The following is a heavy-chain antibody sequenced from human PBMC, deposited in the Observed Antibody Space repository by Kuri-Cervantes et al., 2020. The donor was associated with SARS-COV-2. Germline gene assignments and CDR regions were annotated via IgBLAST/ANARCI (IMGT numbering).Heavy chain of an antibody. CDR3: ARERGVIPAGLGWFDP. CDR2: ISSGSNSI. V-gene: IGHV3-48*01. D-gene: IGHD2-2*01. Sequence: GSLRLSCAASGFTFSSSSINWVRQAPGKGLEWVSYISSGSNSIYYADSVKGRFTISGDNSKNSLYLQMNSLRVEDTAVYYCARERGVIPAGLGWFDPWGQGTLVTVSS. CDR1: GFTFSSSS. J-gene: IGHJ5*02.